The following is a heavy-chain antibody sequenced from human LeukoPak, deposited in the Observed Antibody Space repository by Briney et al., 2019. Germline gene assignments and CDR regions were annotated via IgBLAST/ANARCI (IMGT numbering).Heavy chain of an antibody. J-gene: IGHJ5*02. CDR3: ARGPPTILGGFDP. CDR1: GFTVSSNY. Sequence: GGSLRLSCAASGFTVSSNYMSWVRQAPGKGLEWVSVIYSGGSTYYADSVKGRFTISRDNSKNTLYLQMNSLRAEDTSVYYCARGPPTILGGFDPWGQGTLVTVSS. CDR2: IYSGGST. V-gene: IGHV3-53*01. D-gene: IGHD2-2*01.